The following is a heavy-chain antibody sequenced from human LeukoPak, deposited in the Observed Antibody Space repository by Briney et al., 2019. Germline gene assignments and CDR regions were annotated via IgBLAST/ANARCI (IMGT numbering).Heavy chain of an antibody. D-gene: IGHD1-26*01. CDR1: GDSISNSRHY. Sequence: SETLSLTCTVSGDSISNSRHYWSWIRQPAGKGLEWIGRIYPSGNTNYNPSLKSRVTISLDTSKNQFSLRLRSVTAADTAVYYCARGKSRGSHTDYWGQGTLVTVSS. J-gene: IGHJ4*02. CDR3: ARGKSRGSHTDY. V-gene: IGHV4-61*02. CDR2: IYPSGNT.